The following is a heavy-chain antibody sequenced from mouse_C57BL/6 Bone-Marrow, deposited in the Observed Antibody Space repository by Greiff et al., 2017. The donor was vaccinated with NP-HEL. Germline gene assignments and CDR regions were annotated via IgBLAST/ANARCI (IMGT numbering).Heavy chain of an antibody. CDR3: ARGAGAWFAY. CDR2: IYPGSGNT. CDR1: GYTFTDYY. Sequence: QVQLKESGAELVRPGASVKLSCKASGYTFTDYYINWVKQRPGQGLEWIARIYPGSGNTYYNEKFKGKATLTAEKSSSTAYMQLSSLTSEASAVYFCARGAGAWFAYWGQGTLVTVSA. D-gene: IGHD3-3*01. V-gene: IGHV1-76*01. J-gene: IGHJ3*01.